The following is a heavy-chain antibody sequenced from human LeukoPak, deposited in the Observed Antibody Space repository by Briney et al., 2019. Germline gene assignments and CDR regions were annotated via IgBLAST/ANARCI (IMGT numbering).Heavy chain of an antibody. CDR1: GYTFTGYY. J-gene: IGHJ4*02. V-gene: IGHV1-2*02. D-gene: IGHD6-19*01. Sequence: ASVKVSCKASGYTFTGYYMHWVRQAPGQGLEWMGWINPNSGGTNYAQKFQGRVTMTRDTSISTAYMELSRLRSDDTAVYYCARDLRKSNFQWLVRGPTLGYWGQGTLVTVSS. CDR3: ARDLRKSNFQWLVRGPTLGY. CDR2: INPNSGGT.